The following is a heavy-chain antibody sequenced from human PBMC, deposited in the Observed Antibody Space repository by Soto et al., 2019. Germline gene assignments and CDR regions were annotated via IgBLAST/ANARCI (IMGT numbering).Heavy chain of an antibody. D-gene: IGHD2-15*01. J-gene: IGHJ4*02. CDR1: GFTFSSYA. CDR2: ISGSGGST. Sequence: GGSLRLSCAASGFTFSSYAMSWVRQAPGKGLEWVSAISGSGGSTYYADSVKGRFTISRDNSKNTLYLQMNSLRAEDTAVYYCAKDSDTVWVVAATLFSGFRDNYFDYWGQGTLVTVSS. CDR3: AKDSDTVWVVAATLFSGFRDNYFDY. V-gene: IGHV3-23*01.